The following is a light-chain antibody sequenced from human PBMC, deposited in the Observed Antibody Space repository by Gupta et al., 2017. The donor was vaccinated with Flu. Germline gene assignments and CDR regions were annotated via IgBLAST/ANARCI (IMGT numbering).Light chain of an antibody. CDR1: SSDVGGYNF. CDR3: SSYAGNNNLV. Sequence: QSALTQPPSASGSPGQSVTISCTGTSSDVGGYNFVSWYQQPPGEAPKLIIYEVTKRPSGVPDRFSGSKSGNTASLTVSGLQAEDEADYYCSSYAGNNNLVFGGGTKLTVL. V-gene: IGLV2-8*01. J-gene: IGLJ3*02. CDR2: EVT.